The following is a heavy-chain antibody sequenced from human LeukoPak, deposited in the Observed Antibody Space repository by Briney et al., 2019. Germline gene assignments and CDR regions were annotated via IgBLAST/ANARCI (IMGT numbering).Heavy chain of an antibody. J-gene: IGHJ4*02. V-gene: IGHV4-38-2*02. D-gene: IGHD3-9*01. CDR2: FYHSGNT. CDR3: SRDVRYNDY. Sequence: SETLSLTCTVSGYSISSNSYWGWIRQPPGKGLQWIGRFYHSGNTYYNPSLKSRVTLSVDTSKNQFSLKLSSVTAADTAVYYCSRDVRYNDYWGQGTLVTVSS. CDR1: GYSISSNSY.